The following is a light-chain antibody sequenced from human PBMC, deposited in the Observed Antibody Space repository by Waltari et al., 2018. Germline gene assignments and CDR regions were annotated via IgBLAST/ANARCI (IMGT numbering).Light chain of an antibody. CDR2: MAS. Sequence: DIQLIQSPSTLSASVGDRVTITCRASQSLNTWLAWYQVKPGKDPKLLIYMASDLASGVPARFSGSGSGTEFTLTISSLQPDDFATYYCQHYNIYPWTFGRGTKVEI. J-gene: IGKJ1*01. V-gene: IGKV1-5*03. CDR3: QHYNIYPWT. CDR1: QSLNTW.